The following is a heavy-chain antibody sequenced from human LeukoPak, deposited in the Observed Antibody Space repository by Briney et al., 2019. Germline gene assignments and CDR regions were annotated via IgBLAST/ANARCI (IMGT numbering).Heavy chain of an antibody. Sequence: ASVKVSCKASEYTFTGYYMHWVRQAPGQGLEWMGWINPNSGGTNYAQKFQGRVTMTRDTSISTAYMELSRLRSDDTAVYYCARPGLDIVVVPAAGSDPFDYWGQGTLVTVSS. J-gene: IGHJ4*02. CDR3: ARPGLDIVVVPAAGSDPFDY. D-gene: IGHD2-2*01. CDR1: EYTFTGYY. V-gene: IGHV1-2*02. CDR2: INPNSGGT.